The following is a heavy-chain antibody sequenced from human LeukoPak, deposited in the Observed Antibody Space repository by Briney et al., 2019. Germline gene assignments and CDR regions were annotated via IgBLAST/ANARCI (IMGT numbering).Heavy chain of an antibody. J-gene: IGHJ4*02. CDR2: ISYDGSNK. Sequence: PGGSLRLSCAASGFTFSSYAMHWVRQAPGKGLEWVAVISYDGSNKYYADSVKGRFTISRDNSKNTLYLQMNSLRAEDTAVYYCARDVSAIGGSGSHDWGQGTLVTVSS. D-gene: IGHD3-10*01. CDR1: GFTFSSYA. CDR3: ARDVSAIGGSGSHD. V-gene: IGHV3-30*04.